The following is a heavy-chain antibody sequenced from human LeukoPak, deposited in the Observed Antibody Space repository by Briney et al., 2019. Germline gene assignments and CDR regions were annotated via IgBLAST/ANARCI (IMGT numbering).Heavy chain of an antibody. CDR1: GYTFTSYA. CDR2: INTNTGNP. CDR3: ASGSRLGVTTPFDY. D-gene: IGHD4-17*01. J-gene: IGHJ4*02. V-gene: IGHV7-4-1*02. Sequence: ASVKVSCKASGYTFTSYAMNWVRQAPGQGLEWMGWINTNTGNPTYAQGFTGRFVSSLDTSVSTAYLQISSLKAEDTAVYYCASGSRLGVTTPFDYWGQGTLVTVSS.